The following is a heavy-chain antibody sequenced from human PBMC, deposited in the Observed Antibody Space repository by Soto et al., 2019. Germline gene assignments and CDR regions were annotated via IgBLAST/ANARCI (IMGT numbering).Heavy chain of an antibody. CDR1: GFTFSRYA. V-gene: IGHV3-23*01. J-gene: IGHJ6*02. D-gene: IGHD7-27*01. CDR3: TKTLDGAPGDYYYGLDV. CDR2: ISGSGGST. Sequence: GGSLRLSCAASGFTFSRYAMSWVRQAPGKGLEWVSAISGSGGSTYYADSVKGRFTISRDNSKNTLYLQMNSLRAEDTGVYCCTKTLDGAPGDYYYGLDVWGRGTTVSVSS.